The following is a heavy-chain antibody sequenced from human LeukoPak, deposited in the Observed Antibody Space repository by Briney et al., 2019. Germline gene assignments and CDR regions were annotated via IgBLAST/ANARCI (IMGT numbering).Heavy chain of an antibody. V-gene: IGHV1-2*02. D-gene: IGHD6-6*01. J-gene: IGHJ4*02. Sequence: ASVKVSCKTSGYTFIGYYIHWVRQAPGQGLEWMGWINPNSGATNYAQSFQGRVTVTRDTSISTAYMELRSLISDDTAVYYCARADEYRSEYYFDNWDPGTLVTVSS. CDR2: INPNSGAT. CDR1: GYTFIGYY. CDR3: ARADEYRSEYYFDN.